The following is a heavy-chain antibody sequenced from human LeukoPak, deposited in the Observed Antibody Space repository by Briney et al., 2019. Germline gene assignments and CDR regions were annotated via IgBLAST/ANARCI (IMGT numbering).Heavy chain of an antibody. D-gene: IGHD2/OR15-2a*01. V-gene: IGHV3-15*01. CDR2: IKSNADGGTP. CDR3: TTFYHEYSPY. Sequence: GGSLRLSCAASGFSFMNAWMIWVRQAPAKGLEGVGRIKSNADGGTPDYAAPARGRFTISRDDSKNTMYLQMNSLKTEDTAVYYCTTFYHEYSPYWGRGTLVTVSS. CDR1: GFSFMNAW. J-gene: IGHJ4*02.